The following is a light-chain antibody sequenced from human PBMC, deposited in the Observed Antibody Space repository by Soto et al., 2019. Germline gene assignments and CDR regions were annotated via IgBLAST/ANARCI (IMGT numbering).Light chain of an antibody. CDR1: QSISSN. V-gene: IGKV3D-15*01. Sequence: EIVMTQSPPTLSVSPGERAALSCRASQSISSNLAWYQQKPGQAPRLLIYGASTRATGIPARFSGSGSGTEFTLTISILQSEDFAVYYCQQYNNWPAITFGQGTRLEIK. J-gene: IGKJ5*01. CDR2: GAS. CDR3: QQYNNWPAIT.